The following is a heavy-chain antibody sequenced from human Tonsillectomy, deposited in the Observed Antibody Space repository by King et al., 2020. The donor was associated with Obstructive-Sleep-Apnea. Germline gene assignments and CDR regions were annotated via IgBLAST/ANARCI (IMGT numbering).Heavy chain of an antibody. Sequence: VQLVESGGGLVQPGGSLRLSCAVSGFTLTDYYTTWIRQAPGKGLEWVSYISGSGNMLYYADSVKGRFTISRDNAKNSLYLTMNSLRGEDTAVYYCARADSNGYYYDYWGQGTLVTVSS. CDR1: GFTLTDYY. V-gene: IGHV3-11*01. J-gene: IGHJ4*02. CDR2: ISGSGNML. CDR3: ARADSNGYYYDY. D-gene: IGHD3-22*01.